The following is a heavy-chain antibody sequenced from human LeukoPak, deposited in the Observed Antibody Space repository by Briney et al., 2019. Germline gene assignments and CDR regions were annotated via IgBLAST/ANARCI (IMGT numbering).Heavy chain of an antibody. J-gene: IGHJ4*02. Sequence: ASVKVSCKASGYTFTSYYMHWVRQAPGQGLEWMGIINPSGGSTSYAQKFQGRVTMTRDTSTSTVYMELSSLRSEDTAVYYCARGRYCSSTSCSEEGLVFDYWGQGSLVTVSS. V-gene: IGHV1-46*01. CDR1: GYTFTSYY. D-gene: IGHD2-2*01. CDR2: INPSGGST. CDR3: ARGRYCSSTSCSEEGLVFDY.